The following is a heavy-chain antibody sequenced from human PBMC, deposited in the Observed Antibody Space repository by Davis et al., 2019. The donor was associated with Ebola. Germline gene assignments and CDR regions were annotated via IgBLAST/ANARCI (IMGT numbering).Heavy chain of an antibody. CDR3: ARDPFGIPRHYYYYGMDV. CDR1: PHPSNINY. J-gene: IGHJ6*02. D-gene: IGHD1-14*01. V-gene: IGHV3-66*01. CDR2: IYSRVST. Sequence: ESLNISCAASPHPSNINYIICVPQAALSGLDVVSAIYSRVSTYYADSAKDRFTTSRANSKNALYLQMNSLRAEDTAVYYCARDPFGIPRHYYYYGMDVWGQGTTVTVSS.